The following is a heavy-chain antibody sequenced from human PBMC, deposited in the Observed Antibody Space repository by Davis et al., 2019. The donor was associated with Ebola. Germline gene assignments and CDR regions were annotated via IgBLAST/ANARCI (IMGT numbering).Heavy chain of an antibody. Sequence: PGGSLRLSCAASGFTFSDFYMSWIRQAPGKGLEWVSYISSSSSTIYYADSVKGRFTISRDNAKNSLYLQMNSLRDEDTAVYYCARDYYDSSGYYFDYWGQGTLVTVSS. CDR2: ISSSSSTI. V-gene: IGHV3-11*04. J-gene: IGHJ4*02. CDR1: GFTFSDFY. D-gene: IGHD3-22*01. CDR3: ARDYYDSSGYYFDY.